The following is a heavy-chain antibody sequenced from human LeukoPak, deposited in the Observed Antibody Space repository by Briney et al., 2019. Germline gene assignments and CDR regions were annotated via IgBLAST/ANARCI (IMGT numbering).Heavy chain of an antibody. CDR3: AKAQSTVTPNYFDS. J-gene: IGHJ4*02. Sequence: GGSLRLSCAASGCTFTSYAMNWVRQAPGKGLEWVSSISGSAVSPHYADSVKGRFTISRDNSKNTVYLQMNSLRAEDTAVYFCAKAQSTVTPNYFDSWGQGTLVTVSS. CDR1: GCTFTSYA. D-gene: IGHD4-17*01. V-gene: IGHV3-23*01. CDR2: ISGSAVSP.